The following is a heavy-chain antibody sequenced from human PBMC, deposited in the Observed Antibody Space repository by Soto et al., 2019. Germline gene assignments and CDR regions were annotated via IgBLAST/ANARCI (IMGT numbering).Heavy chain of an antibody. CDR1: GGSISSPADY. J-gene: IGHJ6*02. D-gene: IGHD3-10*01. CDR3: VRHVDSGGHDREGMDV. CDR2: IYYSGSA. Sequence: SETLSLTCTVSGGSISSPADYWGGIRQPPGKGLEWIGNIYYSGSAYYNPSLRSRLTISVDTSNNHFSLRLSSVTAADTAVYYCVRHVDSGGHDREGMDVWGQGTPVTVSS. V-gene: IGHV4-39*01.